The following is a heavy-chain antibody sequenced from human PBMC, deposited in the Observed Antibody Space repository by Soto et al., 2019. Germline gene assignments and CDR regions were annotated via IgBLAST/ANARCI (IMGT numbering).Heavy chain of an antibody. CDR1: GGTFSSYA. Sequence: GASVKVSCKASGGTFSSYAISWVRQAPGQGLEWMGGIIPIFGTANYAQKFQGRVTITADESTSKAYMELSSLRSEDTAVYYCARKGGYSSSSWGHYYYYGMDVWGQGTTVTVSS. V-gene: IGHV1-69*13. J-gene: IGHJ6*02. D-gene: IGHD6-6*01. CDR2: IIPIFGTA. CDR3: ARKGGYSSSSWGHYYYYGMDV.